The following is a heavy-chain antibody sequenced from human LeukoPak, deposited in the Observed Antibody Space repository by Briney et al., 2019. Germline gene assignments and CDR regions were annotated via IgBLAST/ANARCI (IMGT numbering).Heavy chain of an antibody. CDR1: GGSITSSHYY. Sequence: PSETLSLTCTVSGGSITSSHYYWAWIRQPPGKGLEWVGYMYYSGNTKYNPSLKSRVTISVDTSKNQFSLRLTSVTAADTAVYYCARAYTSWSFDSWGQGTLVTVSS. J-gene: IGHJ4*02. CDR3: ARAYTSWSFDS. V-gene: IGHV4-61*05. CDR2: MYYSGNT. D-gene: IGHD2-21*01.